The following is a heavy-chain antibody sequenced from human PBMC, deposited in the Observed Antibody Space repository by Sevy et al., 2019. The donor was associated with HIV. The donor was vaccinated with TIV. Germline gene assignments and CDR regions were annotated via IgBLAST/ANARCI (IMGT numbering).Heavy chain of an antibody. Sequence: ASVKVSCKASGYTFTSYDINWVRQATGQGLEWMGWMNPNSGNTGYAQKFQGRVTMTRNTSISTAYMELSSLRSVDTAVYYCARRGSITIFGVVIPAYGMDVWGQGTTVTVSS. J-gene: IGHJ6*02. CDR3: ARRGSITIFGVVIPAYGMDV. CDR1: GYTFTSYD. CDR2: MNPNSGNT. D-gene: IGHD3-3*01. V-gene: IGHV1-8*01.